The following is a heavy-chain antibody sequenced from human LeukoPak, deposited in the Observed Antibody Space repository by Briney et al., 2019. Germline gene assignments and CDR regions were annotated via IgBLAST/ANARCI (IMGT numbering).Heavy chain of an antibody. J-gene: IGHJ5*02. CDR3: ARDDYARSYNWFDP. D-gene: IGHD3-16*01. CDR1: GGSISRYY. Sequence: PSETLSLTCTVSGGSISRYYWSWIRQPPGKGLKWIGYTYYSGTTNYNPSLKSRVTISVDTSKNQFSLKLTSVTAADTAVYYCARDDYARSYNWFDPWGQGTLVTVSS. CDR2: TYYSGTT. V-gene: IGHV4-59*01.